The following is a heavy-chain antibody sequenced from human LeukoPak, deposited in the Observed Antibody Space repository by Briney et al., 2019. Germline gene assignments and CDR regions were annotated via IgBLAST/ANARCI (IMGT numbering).Heavy chain of an antibody. V-gene: IGHV3-23*01. Sequence: TGGSLRLSCAASGFTFSTYAMSWVRQAPGKGLDWVSAIGRGGTAYYADSVKGRFTISRDNSKNTLYLQLNSLTAEDTAVYYCTRGAYGDCDYWGQGTLVTVSS. J-gene: IGHJ4*02. D-gene: IGHD4-17*01. CDR2: IGRGGTA. CDR1: GFTFSTYA. CDR3: TRGAYGDCDY.